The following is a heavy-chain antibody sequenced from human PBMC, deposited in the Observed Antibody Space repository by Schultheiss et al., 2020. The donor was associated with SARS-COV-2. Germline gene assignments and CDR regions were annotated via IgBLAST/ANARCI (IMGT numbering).Heavy chain of an antibody. V-gene: IGHV4-4*07. Sequence: SETLSLTCTVSGGSISSYYWSWIRQPAGKGLEWIGRIYTSGSTNYNPSLKSRVTMSVDTSKNQFSLKLSSVTAADTAVYYCARLDDFWSGYAFDIWGQGTMVTVSS. D-gene: IGHD3-3*01. CDR1: GGSISSYY. CDR2: IYTSGST. J-gene: IGHJ3*02. CDR3: ARLDDFWSGYAFDI.